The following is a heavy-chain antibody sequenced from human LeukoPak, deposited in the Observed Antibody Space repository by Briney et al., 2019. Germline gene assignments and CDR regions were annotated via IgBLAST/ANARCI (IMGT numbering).Heavy chain of an antibody. V-gene: IGHV4-39*01. CDR1: GGSISSSSYY. J-gene: IGHJ4*02. CDR3: ARQPPLGSGG. D-gene: IGHD6-25*01. CDR2: IYYSGST. Sequence: TSETLSLTCTVSGGSISSSSYYWGWIRQPPGKGLEWIGSIYYSGSTYYNPSLKSRVTISVDTSKNQFSLKLSSVTAADTAVYYCARQPPLGSGGWGQGTLVTVSS.